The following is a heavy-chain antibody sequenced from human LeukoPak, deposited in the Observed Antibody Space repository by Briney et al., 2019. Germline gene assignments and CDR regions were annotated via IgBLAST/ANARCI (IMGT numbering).Heavy chain of an antibody. D-gene: IGHD1-26*01. V-gene: IGHV3-74*03. CDR3: ARERVGATDIDY. CDR1: GFSFSSYW. J-gene: IGHJ4*02. CDR2: ISPDGSSA. Sequence: GGSLRLSCAASGFSFSSYWMHWVRQAPGKGLVWVARISPDGSSALSADSVRGRFTISRDNAKNSLCLQMNSLRDEDTAVYYCARERVGATDIDYWGQGTLVTVSS.